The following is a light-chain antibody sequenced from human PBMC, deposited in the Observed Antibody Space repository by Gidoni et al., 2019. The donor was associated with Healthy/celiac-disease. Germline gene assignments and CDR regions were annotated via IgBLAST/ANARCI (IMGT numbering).Light chain of an antibody. CDR1: QRISSW. CDR2: DAS. J-gene: IGKJ3*01. Sequence: DIQMTQSPSTLSASVGDRVTFTCRASQRISSWLAWYQQKPGKAPQFLIYDASSWESVVPSRFSGSGPGKEFTFTISSLQPDDFATYYCQQYNSYWGFTFGPGTKVDIK. V-gene: IGKV1-5*01. CDR3: QQYNSYWGFT.